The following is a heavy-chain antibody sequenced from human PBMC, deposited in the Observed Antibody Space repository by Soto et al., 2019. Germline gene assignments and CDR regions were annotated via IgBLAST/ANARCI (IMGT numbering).Heavy chain of an antibody. J-gene: IGHJ3*02. Sequence: SETLSLTCTVSGGSISSGGYYWSWIRQHPGKGLEWIGYIYYSGSTYYNPSLKSRVTISVDTSKNQFSLKLSSVTAADTAVYYCASSITIFGVVTLAGAIDISGQGTMVTVSS. CDR1: GGSISSGGYY. CDR3: ASSITIFGVVTLAGAIDI. V-gene: IGHV4-31*03. D-gene: IGHD3-3*01. CDR2: IYYSGST.